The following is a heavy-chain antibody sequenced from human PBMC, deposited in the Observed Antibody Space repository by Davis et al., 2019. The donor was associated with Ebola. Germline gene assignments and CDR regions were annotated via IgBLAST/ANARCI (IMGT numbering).Heavy chain of an antibody. Sequence: ASVKVSCKASAYTSTTYGISWVRQAPGQGLEWMGWINIYNGNTNYAQILQGRVTMTTDTSTGTAYMELRSLRSEDTATYYCAREGSPSFGVDVWGQGTTVTVSS. CDR3: AREGSPSFGVDV. D-gene: IGHD3-3*01. CDR1: AYTSTTYG. V-gene: IGHV1-18*01. J-gene: IGHJ6*02. CDR2: INIYNGNT.